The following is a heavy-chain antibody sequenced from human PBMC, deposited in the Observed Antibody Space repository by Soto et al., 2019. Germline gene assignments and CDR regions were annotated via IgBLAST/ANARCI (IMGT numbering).Heavy chain of an antibody. CDR2: IYYTGST. CDR1: GGSINSSRSY. D-gene: IGHD1-26*01. J-gene: IGHJ4*02. CDR3: ARLGGKQLRAGGFDY. V-gene: IGHV4-39*01. Sequence: SETLSLTCSVSGGSINSSRSYWGWIRQSPGKGLEWIGNIYYTGSTYYTPSLKSRVTISVDTSKNQFSLKLSSVTAADTAVFYCARLGGKQLRAGGFDYWGQGTLVTVSS.